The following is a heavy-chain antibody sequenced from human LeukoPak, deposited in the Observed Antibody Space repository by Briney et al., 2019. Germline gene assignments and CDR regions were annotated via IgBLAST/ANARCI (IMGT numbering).Heavy chain of an antibody. CDR1: GDSISSSRFY. V-gene: IGHV4-39*01. CDR2: VLYTGRT. Sequence: PSETLSLTCTVSGDSISSSRFYCAWIRQPPGKGLEWIGSVLYTGRTFYNPSLKSRVTISVDTSKNQFSLRLGSVTASDTAVYYCARRDVGATIDYWGQGTLVTVSS. J-gene: IGHJ4*02. D-gene: IGHD5-12*01. CDR3: ARRDVGATIDY.